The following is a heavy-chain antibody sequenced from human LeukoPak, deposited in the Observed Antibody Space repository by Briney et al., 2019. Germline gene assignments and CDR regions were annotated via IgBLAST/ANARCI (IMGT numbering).Heavy chain of an antibody. CDR3: SRENGAFSPLGY. Sequence: PSEPLSLTCGVSGGSITSTNWWSWVRQPPGQGLEWIGEVSLSGLTNYNPSLSSRVIMALDTSKNNLSLHLTSVTAADTAVYYCSRENGAFSPLGYWGQGYLVTV. CDR1: GGSITSTNW. J-gene: IGHJ4*02. V-gene: IGHV4-4*02. D-gene: IGHD2-8*01. CDR2: VSLSGLT.